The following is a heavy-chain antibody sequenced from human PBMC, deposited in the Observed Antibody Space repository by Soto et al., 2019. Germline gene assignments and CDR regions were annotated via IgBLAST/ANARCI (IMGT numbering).Heavy chain of an antibody. D-gene: IGHD1-7*01. Sequence: QVQLQESGPGRVKPSQTLSLTCTVSGGSISSGGYYWSWIRQHPGKGLEWIGYIYYSGSTYYNPSLKSRVTISVDTSKNQFSLKLSSVTAADTAVYYCARDRWAGTSAFDIWGQGTMVTVSS. CDR1: GGSISSGGYY. J-gene: IGHJ3*02. V-gene: IGHV4-31*03. CDR3: ARDRWAGTSAFDI. CDR2: IYYSGST.